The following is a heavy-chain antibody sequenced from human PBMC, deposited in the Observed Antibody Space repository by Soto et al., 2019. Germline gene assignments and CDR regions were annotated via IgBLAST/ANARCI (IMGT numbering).Heavy chain of an antibody. CDR1: GDSSDNYY. D-gene: IGHD5-12*01. V-gene: IGHV4-59*08. CDR3: ASAVATRITFGH. J-gene: IGHJ4*02. CDR2: ISYSGST. Sequence: SETLSLTCTVSGDSSDNYYWSCVRQPPGKGLEWIGYISYSGSTKYNPSLKSRVTISVDGPNNRLSLTLNSLTAADTAVYYCASAVATRITFGHWGQGTLVTVSS.